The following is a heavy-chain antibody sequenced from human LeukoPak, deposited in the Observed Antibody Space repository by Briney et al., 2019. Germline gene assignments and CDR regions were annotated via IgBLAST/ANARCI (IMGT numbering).Heavy chain of an antibody. Sequence: TSETLSLTCTVSDYSISSGYYWGWIRQPPGKGLEWIGGIYHSGSTYYNPSLKSRVTISVDTSKNQFSLKLSSVTAADTAVYYCARDQTVAATRYFDYWGQGTLVTVSS. V-gene: IGHV4-38-2*02. J-gene: IGHJ4*02. D-gene: IGHD2-15*01. CDR1: DYSISSGYY. CDR3: ARDQTVAATRYFDY. CDR2: IYHSGST.